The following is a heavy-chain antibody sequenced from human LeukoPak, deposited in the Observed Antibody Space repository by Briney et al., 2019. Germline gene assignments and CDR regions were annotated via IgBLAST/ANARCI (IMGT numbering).Heavy chain of an antibody. J-gene: IGHJ5*02. V-gene: IGHV4-30-2*01. D-gene: IGHD3-10*01. CDR1: GGSISSGGYS. CDR2: IYHSGST. Sequence: PSETLSLTCAVPGGSISSGGYSWSWIRQPPGKGLEWIGYIYHSGSTYYNPSLKSRVTISVDRSKNQFSLKLSSVTAADTAVYYCASRPGSGWFDPWGQGTLVTVSS. CDR3: ASRPGSGWFDP.